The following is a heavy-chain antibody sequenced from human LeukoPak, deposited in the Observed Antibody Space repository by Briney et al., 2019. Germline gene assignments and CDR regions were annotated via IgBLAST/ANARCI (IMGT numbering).Heavy chain of an antibody. CDR2: INSDGSST. Sequence: GRSLRLSCAASGLTFSSYWMHWVRQAPGKGLVWVSRINSDGSSTTYADSVKGRFTISRDNAKSTLYLQMNSLRAEDTAVYYCARAAPQRYCSSASCPYYFYAMDVWGQGTTVTVSS. V-gene: IGHV3-74*01. CDR3: ARAAPQRYCSSASCPYYFYAMDV. J-gene: IGHJ6*02. D-gene: IGHD2-2*01. CDR1: GLTFSSYW.